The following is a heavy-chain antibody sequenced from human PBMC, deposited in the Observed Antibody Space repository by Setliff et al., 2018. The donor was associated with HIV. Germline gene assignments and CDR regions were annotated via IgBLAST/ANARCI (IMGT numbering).Heavy chain of an antibody. Sequence: GGSLRLSCAASGFTFSTYWMNWVRQAPGKGLEWVANIRQDGSEKYYVDSVKGRFTMSRDNAKNTLYLQMNSLRAEDTALYFCTRDRGRPDSFDIWGQGTMVTVSS. D-gene: IGHD1-26*01. CDR3: TRDRGRPDSFDI. V-gene: IGHV3-7*01. CDR2: IRQDGSEK. CDR1: GFTFSTYW. J-gene: IGHJ3*02.